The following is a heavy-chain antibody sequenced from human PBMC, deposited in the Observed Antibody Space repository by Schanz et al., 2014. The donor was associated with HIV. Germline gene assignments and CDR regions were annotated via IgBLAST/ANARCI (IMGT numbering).Heavy chain of an antibody. CDR3: AKDRNHYDSRYRGKGNYYYYYGMDV. CDR2: ISHDGTNK. J-gene: IGHJ6*02. Sequence: QVQLVESGGGVVQPGRSLRLSCAASGFTFSDYSMHWVRQAPGKALEWVAVISHDGTNKFYAGSVKDRFTISRDNAKNTLYLQMKSLRPEDTAVYYCAKDRNHYDSRYRGKGNYYYYYGMDVWGQGTTVTVSS. D-gene: IGHD3-22*01. CDR1: GFTFSDYS. V-gene: IGHV3-30-3*01.